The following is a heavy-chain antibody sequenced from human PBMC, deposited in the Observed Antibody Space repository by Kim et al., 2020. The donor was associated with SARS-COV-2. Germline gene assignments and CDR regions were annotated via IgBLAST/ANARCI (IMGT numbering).Heavy chain of an antibody. CDR1: GFTFRRYA. D-gene: IGHD6-19*01. J-gene: IGHJ6*02. Sequence: GGSLRLSCAASGFTFRRYAMSWVRQAPGKGLEWVSTISDSGAGTDNADSVKGRFTISRDNSENTLYLQMNNLRAEDTAIYYCAKVGIAVKALDVWGQGTTVTVSS. CDR3: AKVGIAVKALDV. V-gene: IGHV3-23*01. CDR2: ISDSGAGT.